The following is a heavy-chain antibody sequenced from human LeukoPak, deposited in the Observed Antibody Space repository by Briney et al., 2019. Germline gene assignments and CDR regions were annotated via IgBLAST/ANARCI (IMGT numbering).Heavy chain of an antibody. V-gene: IGHV4-4*07. D-gene: IGHD3-10*01. Sequence: PSETLSLTCTVSGGSISSYYWSWIRQPAGKGLEWIGRIYISGSTNYTPSLKSRVTMSVDTSKNQFSLKLSSVAAADTAVYYCARADLYYYGSGRYTWFDPWGQGTLVTVSS. CDR2: IYISGST. CDR3: ARADLYYYGSGRYTWFDP. CDR1: GGSISSYY. J-gene: IGHJ5*02.